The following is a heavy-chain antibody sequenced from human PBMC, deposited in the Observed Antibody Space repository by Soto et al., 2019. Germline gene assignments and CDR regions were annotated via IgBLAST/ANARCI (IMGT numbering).Heavy chain of an antibody. Sequence: SETLSLTCAVSGGSMSSGGYFWSWIRQPPGKGLEWIGYIYHSGSTYYNPSLKSRVTISVDKSKNQFSLKLSSVTAADTAVYYCARVSGSYYYGMDVWGQGTTVTVSS. CDR3: ARVSGSYYYGMDV. J-gene: IGHJ6*02. CDR1: GGSMSSGGYF. V-gene: IGHV4-30-2*01. D-gene: IGHD1-26*01. CDR2: IYHSGST.